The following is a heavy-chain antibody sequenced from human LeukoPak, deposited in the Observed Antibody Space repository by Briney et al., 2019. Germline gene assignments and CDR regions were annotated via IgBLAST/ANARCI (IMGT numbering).Heavy chain of an antibody. CDR2: IYYSGNT. CDR1: GGSISSYY. J-gene: IGHJ4*02. Sequence: SETLSLTCTVSGGSISSYYWSWIRQPPGKGLEWIGYIYYSGNTNYNPSLKSRVTISVDTSKNQFSLKLSPVTAADTAVYYCARLYDSSGYYFDYWGQGTLVTVSS. V-gene: IGHV4-59*08. D-gene: IGHD3-22*01. CDR3: ARLYDSSGYYFDY.